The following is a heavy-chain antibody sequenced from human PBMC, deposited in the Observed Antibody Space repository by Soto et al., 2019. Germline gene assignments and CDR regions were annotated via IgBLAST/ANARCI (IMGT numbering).Heavy chain of an antibody. J-gene: IGHJ6*02. CDR2: IYHSGST. D-gene: IGHD3-10*01. Sequence: PSETLSLTCAVSGGSISSSNWWGWVRQPPGKGLEWIGEIYHSGSTNYNPSLKSRVTISVDKSKNQFSLKLSSVTAADTAVYYCARDLGTMVRGLLVNYYGMDVWGQGTTVTVSS. V-gene: IGHV4-4*02. CDR1: GGSISSSNW. CDR3: ARDLGTMVRGLLVNYYGMDV.